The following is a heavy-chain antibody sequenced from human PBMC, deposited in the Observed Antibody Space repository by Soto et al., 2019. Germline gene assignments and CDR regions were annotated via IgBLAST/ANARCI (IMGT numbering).Heavy chain of an antibody. CDR3: ARVSEESYLLQYYFDY. V-gene: IGHV1-2*02. Sequence: GASVKVSCKASGYTFTGYYMHWVRQDPGQGLEWMGWINPNSGGTNYAQKFQGRVTMTRDTSISTAYMELSRLRSDDTAVYYCARVSEESYLLQYYFDYWGQGTLVTVSS. CDR1: GYTFTGYY. D-gene: IGHD2-15*01. CDR2: INPNSGGT. J-gene: IGHJ4*02.